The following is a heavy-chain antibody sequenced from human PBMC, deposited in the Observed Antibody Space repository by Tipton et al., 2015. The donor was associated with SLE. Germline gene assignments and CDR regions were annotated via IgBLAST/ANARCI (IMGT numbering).Heavy chain of an antibody. CDR3: AKDNDWSSFDY. V-gene: IGHV3-23*03. CDR1: GFNFRSYA. J-gene: IGHJ4*02. Sequence: GSLRLSCAASGFNFRSYAMGWVRQAPGKGLEWVSLIYSGGGATLYADSVKGRFTLSRDDSENTLYLQMNSLRAEDTAVYYCAKDNDWSSFDYWGQGTLVTVSS. CDR2: IYSGGGAT. D-gene: IGHD3-9*01.